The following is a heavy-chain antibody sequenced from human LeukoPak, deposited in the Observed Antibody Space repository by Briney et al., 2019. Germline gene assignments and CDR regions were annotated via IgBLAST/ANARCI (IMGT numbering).Heavy chain of an antibody. CDR2: TYYSGSV. V-gene: IGHV4-39*01. D-gene: IGHD3-3*01. CDR3: ARRVATSGNFFDY. Sequence: SETLSLTCTVVGGAINRRNYYWGWIRQSPGKGLEWVGSTYYSGSVNNNPSLQSRVTISVDTSRNQFSLKLTSVTAADTAVYYCARRVATSGNFFDYWGPGTLVTVS. J-gene: IGHJ4*02. CDR1: GGAINRRNYY.